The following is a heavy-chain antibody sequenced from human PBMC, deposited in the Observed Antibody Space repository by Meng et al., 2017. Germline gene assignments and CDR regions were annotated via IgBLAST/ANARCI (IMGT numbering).Heavy chain of an antibody. J-gene: IGHJ5*02. CDR3: ARRWERVGYSYGYPGGWFDP. CDR2: IYPGDSDT. CDR1: GYSFTSYW. V-gene: IGHV5-51*01. D-gene: IGHD5-18*01. Sequence: GGSLRLSCKGSGYSFTSYWIGWVRQMPGKGLEWMGIIYPGDSDTRYSPSFQGQVTISADKSISTAYLQWSSLKASDTAMYYCARRWERVGYSYGYPGGWFDPWGQGTLVTVSS.